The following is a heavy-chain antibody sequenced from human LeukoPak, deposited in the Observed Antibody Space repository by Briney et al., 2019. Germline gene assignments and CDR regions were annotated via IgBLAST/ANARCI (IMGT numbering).Heavy chain of an antibody. CDR1: GFTFSSYA. CDR2: ISYDGSNK. Sequence: GGSLRLSCAASGFTFSSYAMHWVRQAPGKGLEWVAVISYDGSNKYYADSVKGRFTISRDNSKNTLYLQMNSLRAEDTAVYYCAKSTTVTTRGYFDYWGQGTLFTVSS. J-gene: IGHJ4*02. D-gene: IGHD4-17*01. CDR3: AKSTTVTTRGYFDY. V-gene: IGHV3-30-3*01.